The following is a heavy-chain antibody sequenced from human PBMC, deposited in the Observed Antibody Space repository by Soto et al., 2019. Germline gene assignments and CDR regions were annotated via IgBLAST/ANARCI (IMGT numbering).Heavy chain of an antibody. V-gene: IGHV4-4*02. Sequence: SETLSLTCAVSGGSISSSNWWRWVRQPPGKGLEWIGEIYHSGSTNYNPSLKSRVTISVDKSKNQFPLKLSSVTAADTAVYYCAREEMAGTFYYSGMDVWGQGTTVTVSS. J-gene: IGHJ6*02. CDR3: AREEMAGTFYYSGMDV. CDR1: GGSISSSNW. D-gene: IGHD6-19*01. CDR2: IYHSGST.